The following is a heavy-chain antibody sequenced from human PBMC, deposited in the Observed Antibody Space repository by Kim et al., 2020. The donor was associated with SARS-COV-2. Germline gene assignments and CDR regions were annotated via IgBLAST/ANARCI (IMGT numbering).Heavy chain of an antibody. J-gene: IGHJ4*02. CDR3: ARYHVDIVATTIDY. D-gene: IGHD5-12*01. V-gene: IGHV3-33*05. Sequence: GGSLRLSCAASGFTFSSYGMHWVRQAPGKGLEWVAVISYDGSNKYYADSVKGRFTISRDNSKNTLYLQMNSLRAEDTAVYYCARYHVDIVATTIDYWGQGALVTVSS. CDR1: GFTFSSYG. CDR2: ISYDGSNK.